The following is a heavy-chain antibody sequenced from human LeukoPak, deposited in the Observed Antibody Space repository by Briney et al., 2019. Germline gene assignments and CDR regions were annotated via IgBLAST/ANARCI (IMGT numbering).Heavy chain of an antibody. CDR2: ISISTRYI. J-gene: IGHJ4*02. Sequence: RPSRSPSGSSFVTNGINSVSPPPGDWRGWGSSISISTRYIYYASSVKSPFTISRHKTRNSLYLQLSSLRTEETAMYHCARLYSSGWAFDYWGQGTLVTVSS. CDR1: GSSFVTNG. V-gene: IGHV3-21*06. D-gene: IGHD6-19*01. CDR3: ARLYSSGWAFDY.